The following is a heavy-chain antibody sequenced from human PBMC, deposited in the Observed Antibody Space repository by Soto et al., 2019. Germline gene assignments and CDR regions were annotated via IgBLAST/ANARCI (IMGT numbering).Heavy chain of an antibody. CDR1: GGSISSSSYY. CDR2: IYYSGGT. CDR3: ATRAGGALLIFHX. D-gene: IGHD2-15*01. Sequence: PSETLSLTCTVSGGSISSSSYYWGWIRQPPGKGLELIGSIYYSGGTYYNPSLKSRVTISVDTSKNQFSLKLSSVTAADTAVYYCATRAGGALLIFHXWGQGTMGTVSX. V-gene: IGHV4-39*01. J-gene: IGHJ4*02.